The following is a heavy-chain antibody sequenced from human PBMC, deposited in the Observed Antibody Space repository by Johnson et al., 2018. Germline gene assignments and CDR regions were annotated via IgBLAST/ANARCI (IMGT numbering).Heavy chain of an antibody. D-gene: IGHD1-26*01. CDR2: MNPNRGNT. J-gene: IGHJ4*02. CDR1: GYTFTSYD. Sequence: QVQLVESGAEVKKPGASVKVSCKASGYTFTSYDINWVRQATGQGLEWMGWMNPNRGNTGYAQTFQGRVTMTRNTSISTAYMELSSLRSEDTAVYYCTRGNSGSYLDKDFDYWGQGTLVTVSS. CDR3: TRGNSGSYLDKDFDY. V-gene: IGHV1-8*01.